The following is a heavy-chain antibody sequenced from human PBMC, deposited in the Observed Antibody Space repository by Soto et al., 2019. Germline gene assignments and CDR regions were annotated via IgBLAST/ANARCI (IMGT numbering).Heavy chain of an antibody. Sequence: SGGSLRLSCAASGFTFDDYTMHWVRQAPGKGLEWVSLISWDGGSTYYADSVKGRFTISRDNSKNSLYLQMNSLRTEDTALYYCAKVGWSGGSSTSGPFDYWGQGTLVTVSS. V-gene: IGHV3-43*01. D-gene: IGHD2-15*01. CDR2: ISWDGGST. CDR3: AKVGWSGGSSTSGPFDY. CDR1: GFTFDDYT. J-gene: IGHJ4*02.